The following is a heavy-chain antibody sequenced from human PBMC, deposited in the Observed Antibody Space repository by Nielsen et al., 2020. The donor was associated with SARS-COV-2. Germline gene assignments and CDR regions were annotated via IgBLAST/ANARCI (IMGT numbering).Heavy chain of an antibody. J-gene: IGHJ2*01. CDR3: ARGRYSSSWYTPFRWYFDL. CDR1: GGSVSSNDW. V-gene: IGHV4-4*02. D-gene: IGHD6-13*01. Sequence: SETLSLTCAVSGGSVSSNDWWTWVRQPPGKGLEWIGEINHSGSTNYNPSLKSRVTISVDTSKNQFSLKLSSVTAADTAVYYCARGRYSSSWYTPFRWYFDLWGRGTLVTVSS. CDR2: INHSGST.